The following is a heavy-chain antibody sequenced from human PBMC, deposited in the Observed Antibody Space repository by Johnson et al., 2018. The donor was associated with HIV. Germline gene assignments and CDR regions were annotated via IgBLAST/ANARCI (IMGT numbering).Heavy chain of an antibody. CDR1: GFIVSNNY. Sequence: MLLVESGGGLVQPGGSLRLSCAASGFIVSNNYMSWVRQTPGKGLEWVSVIYSGGSTYYADSVTGRFTISRDNTKNTLCLQMNSLRAEDTAVYYCAREGGALDAFDIWGQGTMVTVSS. D-gene: IGHD1-26*01. CDR2: IYSGGST. V-gene: IGHV3-66*02. J-gene: IGHJ3*02. CDR3: AREGGALDAFDI.